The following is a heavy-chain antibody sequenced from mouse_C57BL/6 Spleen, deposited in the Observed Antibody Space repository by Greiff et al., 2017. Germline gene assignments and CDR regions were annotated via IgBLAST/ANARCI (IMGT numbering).Heavy chain of an antibody. CDR3: ARLGAVSELYAMGY. CDR2: IDPNSGGT. CDR1: GYTFTSYW. D-gene: IGHD3-3*01. V-gene: IGHV1-72*01. J-gene: IGHJ4*01. Sequence: QVQLQQPGAELVKPGASVKLSCTASGYTFTSYWMHWVKQRPGRGLEWIGRIDPNSGGTKYNEKVKSKATLTVDKPSSTAYMQLSSLTSEDSAVYDCARLGAVSELYAMGYWGQGTSVTVSS.